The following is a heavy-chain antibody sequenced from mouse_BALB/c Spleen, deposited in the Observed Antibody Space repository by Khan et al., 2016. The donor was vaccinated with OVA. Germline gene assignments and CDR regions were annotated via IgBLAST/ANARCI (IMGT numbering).Heavy chain of an antibody. Sequence: EVQLQESGPGLVKPSQSLSLTCTVTGYSITSDYAWNWTRQFPGNKLEWMGYISYSGRTSNNPSLKSRISITRDTSKNQFFLHLNSVTTEDRATYYCARSVTSTTVVATDFDYWGQGTTLTVSS. V-gene: IGHV3-2*02. CDR1: GYSITSDYA. CDR3: ARSVTSTTVVATDFDY. J-gene: IGHJ2*01. D-gene: IGHD1-1*01. CDR2: ISYSGRT.